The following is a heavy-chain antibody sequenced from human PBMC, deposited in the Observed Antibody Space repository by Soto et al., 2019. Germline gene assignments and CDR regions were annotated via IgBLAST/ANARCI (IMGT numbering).Heavy chain of an antibody. J-gene: IGHJ6*02. Sequence: PSETLSLTCAVYNEDLNGYYWSWIRQPPGKGLQWIGEINDSGRTNYNPSLRSRVTISAVASSMQFSLRLTSVTAADTALYYCARLNGYCISTNCHGYYGMDVWGQGTTVTVSS. CDR1: NEDLNGYY. V-gene: IGHV4-34*01. CDR2: INDSGRT. D-gene: IGHD2-2*03. CDR3: ARLNGYCISTNCHGYYGMDV.